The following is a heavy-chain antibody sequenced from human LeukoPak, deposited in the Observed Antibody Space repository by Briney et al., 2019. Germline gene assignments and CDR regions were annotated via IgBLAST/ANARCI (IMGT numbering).Heavy chain of an antibody. CDR2: IIPIFGTA. D-gene: IGHD6-13*01. J-gene: IGHJ4*02. CDR3: ASHSSSWRYYFDY. V-gene: IGHV1-69*05. Sequence: ASVKVSCKASGGTFSSYAISWVRQAPGQGLEWTGRIIPIFGTANYAQKFQGRVTITTDESTSTAYMELSSLRSEDTAVYYCASHSSSWRYYFDYWGQGTLVTVSS. CDR1: GGTFSSYA.